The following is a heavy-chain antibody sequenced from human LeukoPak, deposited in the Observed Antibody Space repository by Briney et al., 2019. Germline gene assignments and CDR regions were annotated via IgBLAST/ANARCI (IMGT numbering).Heavy chain of an antibody. J-gene: IGHJ5*02. V-gene: IGHV3-33*06. CDR3: AKDRCSSTSCYRFDP. CDR1: GFTFSSYG. CDR2: IWYDGSNK. D-gene: IGHD2-2*02. Sequence: GGSPRLSCAASGFTFSSYGMHWVRQAPGKGLEWVAVIWYDGSNKYYADSVKGRFTISRDNSKNTLYLQMNSLRAEDTAVYYCAKDRCSSTSCYRFDPWGQGTLVTVSS.